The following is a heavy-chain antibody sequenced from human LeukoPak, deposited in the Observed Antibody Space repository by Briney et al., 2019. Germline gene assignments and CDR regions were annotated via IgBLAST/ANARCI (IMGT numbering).Heavy chain of an antibody. CDR1: GFTFGDYA. CDR3: TRARYSSSWYSSLNWFDP. CDR2: IRSKAYGGTT. Sequence: KAGGSLRLSCTASGFTFGDYAMSWFRQAPGKGLEWVGFIRSKAYGGTTEYAASVKGRFTISRDDSKSIAYLQMNSLRTEDTAVYYCTRARYSSSWYSSLNWFDPWGQGTLVTVSS. J-gene: IGHJ5*02. D-gene: IGHD6-13*01. V-gene: IGHV3-49*05.